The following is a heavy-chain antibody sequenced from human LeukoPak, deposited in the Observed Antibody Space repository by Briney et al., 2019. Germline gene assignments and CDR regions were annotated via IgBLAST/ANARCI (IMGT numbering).Heavy chain of an antibody. Sequence: PSETLSLTCAVYGGSFSGYYWSWIRQPPGKGLEWIGEINHSGSTSYNPSLKSRVTISADTSKNQFSLKLSSVTAADTAVYYCARGRGGATIYWGQGTLVTVSS. D-gene: IGHD1-26*01. CDR1: GGSFSGYY. J-gene: IGHJ4*02. V-gene: IGHV4-34*01. CDR2: INHSGST. CDR3: ARGRGGATIY.